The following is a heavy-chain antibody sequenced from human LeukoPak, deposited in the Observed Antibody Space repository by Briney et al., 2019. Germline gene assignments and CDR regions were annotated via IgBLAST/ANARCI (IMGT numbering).Heavy chain of an antibody. CDR1: GYTFTSHG. CDR2: ISAYNGNS. D-gene: IGHD3-3*01. Sequence: GASVKVSCKASGYTFTSHGISWVRQAPGQGLEWMGWISAYNGNSNYAQKFQGRVTMTRDTSISTAYMELSRLRSDDTAVYYCARYDFWSGYFRGARDYWGQGTLVTVSS. CDR3: ARYDFWSGYFRGARDY. V-gene: IGHV1-18*01. J-gene: IGHJ4*02.